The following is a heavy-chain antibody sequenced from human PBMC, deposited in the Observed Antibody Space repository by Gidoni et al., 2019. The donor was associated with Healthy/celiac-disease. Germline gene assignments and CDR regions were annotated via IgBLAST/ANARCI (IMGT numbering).Heavy chain of an antibody. CDR3: ARVAHDYGDYVPTPSWDY. CDR2: ISYDGSNK. Sequence: QVQLAESGGGVVQPGRSLRLSCAASGFTFSSYAMHWVRQAPGKGLEWVAVISYDGSNKYYADSVKGRFTISRDNSKNTLYLQMNSLRAEDTAVYYCARVAHDYGDYVPTPSWDYWGQGTLVTVSS. J-gene: IGHJ4*02. CDR1: GFTFSSYA. D-gene: IGHD4-17*01. V-gene: IGHV3-30-3*01.